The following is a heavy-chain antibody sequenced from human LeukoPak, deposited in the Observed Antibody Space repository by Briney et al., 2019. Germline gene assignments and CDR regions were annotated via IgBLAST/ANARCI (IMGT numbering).Heavy chain of an antibody. CDR3: ARIRDGYNDAYDL. J-gene: IGHJ3*01. Sequence: ASVKVSCKASGYTFTGYYMHWVRQAPGQGLEWMGWINPNSGGTNYAQKFQGRVTMTRDTSTSTVYMELSSLRSEDTAIYYCARIRDGYNDAYDLWGQGIVVTVPS. D-gene: IGHD5-24*01. V-gene: IGHV1-2*02. CDR2: INPNSGGT. CDR1: GYTFTGYY.